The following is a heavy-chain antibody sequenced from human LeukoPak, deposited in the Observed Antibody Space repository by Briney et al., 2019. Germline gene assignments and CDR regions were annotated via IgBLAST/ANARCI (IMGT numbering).Heavy chain of an antibody. CDR3: ARDDSRGFAY. CDR2: INNDGSST. V-gene: IGHV3-74*01. D-gene: IGHD2-21*01. CDR1: GFTFSSYW. Sequence: PGGSLRLSCAASGFTFSSYWMHWVRQAPGKGLVLVSRINNDGSSTSYADSVKGRFTISRDNAKNTLYLQINSLRAEDTAVYYCARDDSRGFAYWGQGTLVTVSS. J-gene: IGHJ4*02.